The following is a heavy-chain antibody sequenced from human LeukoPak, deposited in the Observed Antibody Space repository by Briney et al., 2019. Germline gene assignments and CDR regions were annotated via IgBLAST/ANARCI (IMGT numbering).Heavy chain of an antibody. V-gene: IGHV3-30*02. CDR2: IRYDGSNK. CDR1: GFTFSSYG. CDR3: ARDLYFGSGRLDY. Sequence: GGSLRLSCAASGFTFSSYGMHWVRQAPGKGLEWVAFIRYDGSNKYYADSVKGRFTISRDNSKNTLYLQMNSLRAEDTAVYYCARDLYFGSGRLDYWGQGTQVSVSS. D-gene: IGHD3-10*01. J-gene: IGHJ4*02.